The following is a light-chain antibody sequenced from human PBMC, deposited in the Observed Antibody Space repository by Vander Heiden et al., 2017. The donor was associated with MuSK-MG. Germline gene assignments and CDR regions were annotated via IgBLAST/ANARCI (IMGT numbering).Light chain of an antibody. CDR2: WAS. CDR3: QQDYGTPPLT. J-gene: IGKJ4*01. CDR1: QSVLYSSNNKNY. V-gene: IGKV4-1*01. Sequence: SLGERATINCKSSQSVLYSSNNKNYLAWYQQKPGQPPKLLIYWASIRQSGVPDRFSGSGSGTDFTLTISSLQAEDVAVYYCQQDYGTPPLTFGGGTKVEIK.